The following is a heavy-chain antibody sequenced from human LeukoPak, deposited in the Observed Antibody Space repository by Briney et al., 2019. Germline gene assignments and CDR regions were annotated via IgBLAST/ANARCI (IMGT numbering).Heavy chain of an antibody. CDR3: ARGLGFYDYVWGSHRYTPYYFDY. CDR1: GGSISSYY. J-gene: IGHJ4*01. V-gene: IGHV4-59*01. D-gene: IGHD3-16*02. CDR2: IYYSGYT. Sequence: SETLSLTCIVSGGSISSYYWNWIRQPPGKGLEWIGYIYYSGYTNYNPSLKSRVTISVDTSKNQFSLKLSPVTAADTAVYYCARGLGFYDYVWGSHRYTPYYFDYWGQEPWSPSPQ.